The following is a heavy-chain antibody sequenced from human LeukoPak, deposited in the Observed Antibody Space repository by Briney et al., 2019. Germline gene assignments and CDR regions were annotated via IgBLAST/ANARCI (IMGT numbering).Heavy chain of an antibody. D-gene: IGHD1-14*01. V-gene: IGHV3-7*01. CDR2: INQDGSQK. CDR1: GFTFSTYW. Sequence: PGGSLRISCAASGFTFSTYWLSWVRQAPGKGLEWVANINQDGSQKYYVDSVKGRFTISRENAKNSLYLQMNSLRDEDTAVYYCARETPEYDWGQGTLVTVSS. J-gene: IGHJ4*02. CDR3: ARETPEYD.